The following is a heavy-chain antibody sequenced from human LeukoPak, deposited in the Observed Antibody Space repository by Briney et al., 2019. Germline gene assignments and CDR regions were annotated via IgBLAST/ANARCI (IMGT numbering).Heavy chain of an antibody. J-gene: IGHJ4*02. CDR1: GLTFSNYW. V-gene: IGHV3-74*01. CDR3: ARRGNSGYESFDY. CDR2: INGDGSST. Sequence: EPGGSLRLSCAASGLTFSNYWLHWVRQAPGEGPVWVSRINGDGSSTSYADSVKGRFTISRDNAKNTLNLQMNSLRAEDTAVYYCARRGNSGYESFDYWGQGTPVTVSS. D-gene: IGHD5-12*01.